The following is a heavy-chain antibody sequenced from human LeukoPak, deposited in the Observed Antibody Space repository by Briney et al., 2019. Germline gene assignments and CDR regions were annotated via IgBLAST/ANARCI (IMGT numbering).Heavy chain of an antibody. V-gene: IGHV3-30*18. D-gene: IGHD5-24*01. CDR3: AKDLDGPSVL. Sequence: GGSLRLSCAASGFTFSSYGMHWVRQAPGKGLEWVAVISYDGSNKYYADSVKGRFTISRDNSKNTLYLQMNSLRAEDTAVYYCAKDLDGPSVLWGRGTLVTVSS. CDR1: GFTFSSYG. CDR2: ISYDGSNK. J-gene: IGHJ2*01.